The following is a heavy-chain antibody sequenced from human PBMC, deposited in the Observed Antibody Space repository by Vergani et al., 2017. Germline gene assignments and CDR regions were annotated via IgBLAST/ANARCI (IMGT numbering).Heavy chain of an antibody. J-gene: IGHJ6*02. Sequence: EVQLLESGGGLVQPGGSLRLSCAASGFTFSSYAMSWVRQAPGKGLEWVSAISGSGGSTYYADSVKGRFTISRDNSKNTRYLQMNSLRAEDTAVYYCAKGHCSSTSCYSYYYYYGMDVWGQGTTVTVSS. CDR2: ISGSGGST. D-gene: IGHD2-2*01. V-gene: IGHV3-23*01. CDR3: AKGHCSSTSCYSYYYYYGMDV. CDR1: GFTFSSYA.